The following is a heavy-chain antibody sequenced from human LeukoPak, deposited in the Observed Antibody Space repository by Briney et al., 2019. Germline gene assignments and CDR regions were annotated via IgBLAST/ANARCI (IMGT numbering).Heavy chain of an antibody. Sequence: ASVKISCKASGYTFISYGISWVRQAPGQGLEWMGWLSAYNGNTNYAQKFQGRVTMTTDTSTSTAYMELRSLRSDDTAVYYCARDQVLAAAMRGRYNWFDPWGQGTLVTVYS. CDR2: LSAYNGNT. CDR3: ARDQVLAAAMRGRYNWFDP. V-gene: IGHV1-18*04. J-gene: IGHJ5*02. CDR1: GYTFISYG. D-gene: IGHD2-2*01.